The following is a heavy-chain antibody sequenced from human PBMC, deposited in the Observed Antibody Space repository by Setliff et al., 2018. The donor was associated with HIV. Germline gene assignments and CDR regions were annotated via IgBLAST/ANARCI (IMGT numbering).Heavy chain of an antibody. CDR2: IYTSGSA. V-gene: IGHV4-61*09. Sequence: TLSLTCTVTGGSITSGRYYWSWIRQPAGKGLEWIGHIYTSGSANYNPSLKSRVTISLDTSNNQFSLRLSSVTAADTAVYYCARDYDTSGYFSGYWGQGTLVTV. CDR3: ARDYDTSGYFSGY. CDR1: GGSITSGRYY. D-gene: IGHD3-22*01. J-gene: IGHJ4*02.